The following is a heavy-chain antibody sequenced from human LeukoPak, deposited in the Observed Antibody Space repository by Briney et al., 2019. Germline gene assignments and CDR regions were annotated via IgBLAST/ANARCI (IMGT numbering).Heavy chain of an antibody. J-gene: IGHJ6*02. D-gene: IGHD4-11*01. V-gene: IGHV3-53*01. CDR3: ARDYSYSNYYYYYGMDV. Sequence: GGSLRLSCAASGFTVSSNYMSWVRQAPGKGLEWVSVIYSGGSTYYADSVKGRFTISRDNSKNTLYLQMSSLRAEDTAVYYCARDYSYSNYYYYYGMDVWGQGTTVTVSS. CDR2: IYSGGST. CDR1: GFTVSSNY.